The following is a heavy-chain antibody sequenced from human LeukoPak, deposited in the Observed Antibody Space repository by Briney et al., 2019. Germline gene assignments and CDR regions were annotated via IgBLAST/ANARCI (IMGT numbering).Heavy chain of an antibody. Sequence: GRSLRLSCAASGFTLSSYGMHWVRQAPGKGLEWVAVISYDGSNKYYADSVKGRFTISRDNSKNTLYLQMNSLRAEDTAVYYCAKDMGYIVVVTAFDYWGQGTLVTVSS. J-gene: IGHJ4*02. CDR3: AKDMGYIVVVTAFDY. V-gene: IGHV3-30*18. CDR2: ISYDGSNK. CDR1: GFTLSSYG. D-gene: IGHD2-21*02.